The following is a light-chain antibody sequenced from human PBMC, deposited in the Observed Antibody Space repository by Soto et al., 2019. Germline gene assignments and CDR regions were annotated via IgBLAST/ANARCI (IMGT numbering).Light chain of an antibody. CDR3: QHYGTSPLT. J-gene: IGKJ1*01. Sequence: EIVMTQSPATLSVSPGERATLSCRASQSVNNNLAWYQQKPGQAPSLLIYGASTRATGIPARFSGSGSGTEFTLTISSLQSEDFAVYYCQHYGTSPLTFGQGTKVEIK. CDR1: QSVNNN. CDR2: GAS. V-gene: IGKV3-15*01.